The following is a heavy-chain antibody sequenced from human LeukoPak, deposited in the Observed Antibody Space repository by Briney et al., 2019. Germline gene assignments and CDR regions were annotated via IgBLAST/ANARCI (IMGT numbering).Heavy chain of an antibody. D-gene: IGHD6-19*01. J-gene: IGHJ4*02. CDR2: IFYSGRT. V-gene: IGHV4-59*08. Sequence: SETLSLTCTVSGGSISNYYWNWIRQPPGKGLEWIGYIFYSGRTNYNPSLKSRVTLSVDTSKNQFSLKLSSVTAADTAVYYCARWGSGWYGIIWGQGTLVTVSS. CDR1: GGSISNYY. CDR3: ARWGSGWYGII.